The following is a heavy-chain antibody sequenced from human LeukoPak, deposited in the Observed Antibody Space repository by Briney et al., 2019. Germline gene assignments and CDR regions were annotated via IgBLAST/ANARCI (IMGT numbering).Heavy chain of an antibody. D-gene: IGHD6-19*01. CDR3: AGAYSSGWFDY. V-gene: IGHV3-33*01. CDR1: GFTFSSYG. CDR2: IWYDGSNK. J-gene: IGHJ4*02. Sequence: PGRSLRLSCAASGFTFSSYGMHWVRQAPGKGLEWVAVIWYDGSNKYYADSVKGRFTISRDNYKNTLYLQMNSLRAEDTAVYYCAGAYSSGWFDYWGQGTLVTVSS.